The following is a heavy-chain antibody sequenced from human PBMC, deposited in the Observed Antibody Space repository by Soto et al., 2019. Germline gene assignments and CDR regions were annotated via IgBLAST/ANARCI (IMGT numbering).Heavy chain of an antibody. V-gene: IGHV4-59*08. CDR2: IYSSGNT. CDR1: GGSISNYY. D-gene: IGHD3-10*01. J-gene: IGHJ5*02. Sequence: SETLSLTCTVSGGSISNYYWSWIQQPPGKRLEWIGFIYSSGNTNYNPSLKSRVTISVDTSKNQFSLKLTSVTAADTAVYYCARHNDGSGKFDPWGQGTPVTVSS. CDR3: ARHNDGSGKFDP.